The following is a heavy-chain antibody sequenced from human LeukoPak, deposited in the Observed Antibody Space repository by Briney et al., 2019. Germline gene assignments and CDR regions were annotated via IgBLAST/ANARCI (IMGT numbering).Heavy chain of an antibody. CDR2: IVPIFGTA. J-gene: IGHJ1*01. CDR1: GGTFSNYA. D-gene: IGHD3-22*01. Sequence: ASVKVSCKASGGTFSNYAISWVRQAPGQGLEWMGRIVPIFGTANYAQKFQGRVTITTDESMSTAYMELSSLRSEDTAVYYCAGLPRRYDSSGYYSPISPLSYFQHWGQGTLVTDSS. CDR3: AGLPRRYDSSGYYSPISPLSYFQH. V-gene: IGHV1-69*05.